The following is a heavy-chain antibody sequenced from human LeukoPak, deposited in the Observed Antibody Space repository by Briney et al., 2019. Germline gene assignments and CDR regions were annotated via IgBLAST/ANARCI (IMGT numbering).Heavy chain of an antibody. CDR2: IYHSGIT. CDR1: GGSISSYY. Sequence: PSETLSLTCTVSGGSISSYYWSWIRQPSGKGLEWIGYIYHSGITNYNPSLKSRVTISVDTSKNQFSLKLSSVTAADTAVYYCATSINFLGAFDIWGQGTMVTVSS. J-gene: IGHJ3*02. V-gene: IGHV4-59*08. CDR3: ATSINFLGAFDI. D-gene: IGHD5-24*01.